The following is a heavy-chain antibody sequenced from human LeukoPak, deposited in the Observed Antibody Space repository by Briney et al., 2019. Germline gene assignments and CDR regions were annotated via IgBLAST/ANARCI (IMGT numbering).Heavy chain of an antibody. J-gene: IGHJ4*02. V-gene: IGHV4-59*01. Sequence: SETLSLTCTVSGGSISSYYWSWIRQPPGKGLEWIGYIYYSGSTSYNPSLKSRVTISVDTSKNQFSLKLSSVTAADTAVYYCARKDYMGYYFDYWGQGTLVTVSS. CDR2: IYYSGST. CDR3: ARKDYMGYYFDY. D-gene: IGHD4-11*01. CDR1: GGSISSYY.